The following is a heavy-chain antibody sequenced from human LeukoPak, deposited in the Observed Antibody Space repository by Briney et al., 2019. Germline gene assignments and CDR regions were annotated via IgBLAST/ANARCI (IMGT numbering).Heavy chain of an antibody. D-gene: IGHD3-3*01. CDR1: GFNFRGYN. CDR2: TTRDGSGK. J-gene: IGHJ4*02. V-gene: IGHV3-7*01. CDR3: VTEFWYRFDY. Sequence: PGGSLRLSCITSGFNFRGYNMAWVRQAPGKGLEWLATTTRDGSGKEYVDSVRGRFTISRHNAKNSIYLQMNTLSAEDTAVYFCVTEFWYRFDYWGQGLLVTVSS.